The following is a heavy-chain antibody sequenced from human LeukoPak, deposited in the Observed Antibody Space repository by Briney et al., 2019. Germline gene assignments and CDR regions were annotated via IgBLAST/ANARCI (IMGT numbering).Heavy chain of an antibody. V-gene: IGHV4-59*01. J-gene: IGHJ4*02. CDR2: IYYSGST. CDR1: GGSISSYY. D-gene: IGHD6-13*01. Sequence: SETLSLTCTVSGGSISSYYWSWIRQPPGKGLEWIGYIYYSGSTNYNPSLKSRVTISVDTSKNQFSLKLSSVTAADTAVYYCVRVLAAAGCFDYWGQGTLVTVSS. CDR3: VRVLAAAGCFDY.